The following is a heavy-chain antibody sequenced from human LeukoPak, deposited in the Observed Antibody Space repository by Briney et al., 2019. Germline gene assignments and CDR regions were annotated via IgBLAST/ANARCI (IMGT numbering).Heavy chain of an antibody. CDR1: GFTFSNAW. V-gene: IGHV3-15*01. CDR3: TTGESGWWYYFDY. CDR2: IKSKTDGGTT. J-gene: IGHJ4*02. Sequence: PGGSLRLSCAASGFTFSNAWMSWVRQAPGKGLEWVGRIKSKTDGGTTDYAAPVKGRFTISRDDSKNTLYLQMNSLKTEDTAVYYCTTGESGWWYYFDYWGQGTLVTASS. D-gene: IGHD6-19*01.